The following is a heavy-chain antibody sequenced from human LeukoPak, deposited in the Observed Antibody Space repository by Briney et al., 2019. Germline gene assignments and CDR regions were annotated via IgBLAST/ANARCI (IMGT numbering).Heavy chain of an antibody. CDR1: GFTFSSYG. V-gene: IGHV3-30*18. D-gene: IGHD3-10*01. CDR3: GKDYYASGTYYNPPNAFDI. Sequence: GRSLRPSCAASGFTFSSYGMHWVRQAPGKGLEWVAVMSYDGSNKYYADSVKGRFTISRDNSKNTLYLQMNSLRAEDTAVYYCGKDYYASGTYYNPPNAFDIWGQGTMVTVSS. CDR2: MSYDGSNK. J-gene: IGHJ3*02.